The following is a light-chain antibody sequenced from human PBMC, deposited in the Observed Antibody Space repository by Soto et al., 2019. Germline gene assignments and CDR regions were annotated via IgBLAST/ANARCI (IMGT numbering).Light chain of an antibody. J-gene: IGKJ5*01. CDR1: QSVRSN. Sequence: EIVMTQSPATLSVSAGERATLSCRARQSVRSNLAWYQQKPGQAPRLLIYDASTRATGIPARFSGSGSGTEFILTISSLXSEDFGVYYCQQYNNWPPINFGQGTRLEIK. CDR3: QQYNNWPPIN. V-gene: IGKV3D-15*01. CDR2: DAS.